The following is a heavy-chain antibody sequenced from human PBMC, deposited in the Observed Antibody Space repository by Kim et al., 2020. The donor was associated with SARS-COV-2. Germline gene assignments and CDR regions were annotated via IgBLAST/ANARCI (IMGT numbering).Heavy chain of an antibody. CDR3: ARDYNWGYYFDF. V-gene: IGHV3-30*14. Sequence: YSLDPVKGRFTISRDNSKTTLYLQMNSLRAEDTAVYYCARDYNWGYYFDFWGQGTLVTVSS. J-gene: IGHJ4*02. D-gene: IGHD1-20*01.